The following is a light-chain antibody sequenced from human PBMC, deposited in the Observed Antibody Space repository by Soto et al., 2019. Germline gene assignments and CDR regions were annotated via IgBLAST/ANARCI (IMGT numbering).Light chain of an antibody. J-gene: IGKJ1*01. CDR3: QQYNKWPTWT. CDR1: QSVSSS. CDR2: AAS. Sequence: TVLTQSPATLSVSPGERATLSCRASQSVSSSLAWYQQRPGQAPRLLIYAASIRATGIPARFSGSGSGTDSSLTISSLQSEDLAVYYCQQYNKWPTWTFGQGTKVDIK. V-gene: IGKV3D-15*01.